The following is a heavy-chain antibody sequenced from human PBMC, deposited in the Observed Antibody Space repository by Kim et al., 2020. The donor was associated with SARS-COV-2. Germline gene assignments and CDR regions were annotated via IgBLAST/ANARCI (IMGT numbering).Heavy chain of an antibody. V-gene: IGHV4-34*01. CDR3: ARGRPNYSSGYYYLVY. Sequence: SETLSLTCAVYGGSFSGYYWSWIRQPPGKGLEWIGEINHSGSTNYNPSLKSRVTISVDTSKNQFSLKLSSVTAADTAVYYCARGRPNYSSGYYYLVYWGQGTLVTVSS. CDR2: INHSGST. D-gene: IGHD3-22*01. J-gene: IGHJ4*02. CDR1: GGSFSGYY.